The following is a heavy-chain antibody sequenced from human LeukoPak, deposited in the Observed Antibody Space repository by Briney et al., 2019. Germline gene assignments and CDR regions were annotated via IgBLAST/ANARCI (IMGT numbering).Heavy chain of an antibody. CDR1: GGSINSY. D-gene: IGHD7-27*01. Sequence: SETLSLTCTVSGGSINSYWSWIRQPPGKGLEWIGEINHSGSTNYNPSLKSRVTISVDTSKNQFSLKLSSVTAADTAVYYCARRLLGIRRYFDYWGQGTLVTVSS. CDR3: ARRLLGIRRYFDY. J-gene: IGHJ4*02. V-gene: IGHV4-34*01. CDR2: INHSGST.